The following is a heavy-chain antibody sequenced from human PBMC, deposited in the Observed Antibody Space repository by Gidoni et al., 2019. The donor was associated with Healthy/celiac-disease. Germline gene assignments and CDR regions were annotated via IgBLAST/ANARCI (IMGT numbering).Heavy chain of an antibody. J-gene: IGHJ3*02. CDR2: IYYSGST. Sequence: QLQLQESGPGLVKPSETLSLTCTVSGGSISSSSYYWGWIRQPPGKGLEWIGSIYYSGSTYYNPSLKSRVTISVDTSKNQFSLKLSSVTAADTAVYYCVLAVAGFDAFDIWGQGTMVTVSS. D-gene: IGHD6-19*01. CDR1: GGSISSSSYY. CDR3: VLAVAGFDAFDI. V-gene: IGHV4-39*01.